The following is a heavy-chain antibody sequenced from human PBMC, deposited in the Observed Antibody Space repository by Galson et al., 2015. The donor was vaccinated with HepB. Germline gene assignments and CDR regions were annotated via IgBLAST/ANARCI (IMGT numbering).Heavy chain of an antibody. CDR3: ARQTYSGYEVGPFDP. J-gene: IGHJ5*02. CDR1: GYSFTSYW. CDR2: IYPGDSDT. D-gene: IGHD5-12*01. Sequence: QSGAEVKKPGESLKISCKGSGYSFTSYWIGWVRQMPEKGLEWMGIIYPGDSDTRYSPSFQGQVTISADKSISTAYLQWSSLKASDTAMYYCARQTYSGYEVGPFDPWGQGTLVTVSS. V-gene: IGHV5-51*01.